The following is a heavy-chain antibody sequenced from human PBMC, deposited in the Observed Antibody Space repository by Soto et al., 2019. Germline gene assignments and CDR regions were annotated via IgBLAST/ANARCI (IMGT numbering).Heavy chain of an antibody. CDR2: VYWNDDK. Sequence: SGPTLVNPTQTLTLTCTFSGFSFSTSQVGVGWIRQPPGQALELLAHVYWNDDKYYSLSLKGRVTIRNDTSKSQVVLTMTNIDSVDTATYYFAQLNTRGYYFDYWGQ. CDR1: GFSFSTSQVG. J-gene: IGHJ4*02. V-gene: IGHV2-5*01. CDR3: AQLNTRGYYFDY. D-gene: IGHD2-8*01.